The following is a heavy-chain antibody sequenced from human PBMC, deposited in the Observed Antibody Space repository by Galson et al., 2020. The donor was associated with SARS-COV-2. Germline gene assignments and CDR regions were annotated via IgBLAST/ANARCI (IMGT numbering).Heavy chain of an antibody. CDR3: ARGPYSSSWYVLWMNADGMDV. Sequence: ASETLSLTCTVSGGSISSGGYYWSWIRQHPGKGLEWIGYIYYSGSTYYNPSLKSRVTISVDTSKNQFSLKLSSVTAADTAVYYCARGPYSSSWYVLWMNADGMDVWGQGTTVTVSS. V-gene: IGHV4-31*03. CDR1: GGSISSGGYY. D-gene: IGHD6-13*01. CDR2: IYYSGST. J-gene: IGHJ6*02.